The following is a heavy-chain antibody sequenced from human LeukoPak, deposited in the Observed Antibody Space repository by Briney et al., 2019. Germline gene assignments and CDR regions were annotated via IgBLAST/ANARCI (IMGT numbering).Heavy chain of an antibody. CDR1: GGSISSSNYY. Sequence: PSQTLSLTCIVSGGSISSSNYYWGWICQPPGKGLECIASIYYSGSSYYNPSLKSRVTISVDTSKNQFSLKLRSVTAADTAVYYCARSGWFGEASMLWGQGTLVTVSS. CDR2: IYYSGSS. J-gene: IGHJ4*02. CDR3: ARSGWFGEASML. D-gene: IGHD3-10*01. V-gene: IGHV4-39*01.